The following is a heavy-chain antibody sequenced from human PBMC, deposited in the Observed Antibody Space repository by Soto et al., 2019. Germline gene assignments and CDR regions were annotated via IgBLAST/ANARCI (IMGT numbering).Heavy chain of an antibody. CDR3: ASNLEAVVAARGGAFDI. J-gene: IGHJ3*02. V-gene: IGHV1-69*06. D-gene: IGHD2-15*01. CDR1: GGTFSSYA. Sequence: QVQLVQSGAEVKKPGSSVKVSCKASGGTFSSYAISWVRQAPGQGLEWMGGIIPIFGTANYAQKFQGRVTITADKSTSTDYMELSSLRSEDTAVYYCASNLEAVVAARGGAFDIWGQGTMVTVSS. CDR2: IIPIFGTA.